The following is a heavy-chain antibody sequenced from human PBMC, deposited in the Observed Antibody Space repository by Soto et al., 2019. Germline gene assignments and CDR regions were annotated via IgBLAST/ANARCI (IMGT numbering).Heavy chain of an antibody. CDR1: GFTFSSYA. Sequence: QVQLVESGGGVVQPGRSLRLSCAASGFTFSSYAMHWVRQAPGKGLEWVAVISYDGSNKYYADSVKGRFTISRDNSKNTLYLQMNSLRAEDTAVYYCARAVRLRSPADDYWGQGTLVTVSS. CDR2: ISYDGSNK. CDR3: ARAVRLRSPADDY. D-gene: IGHD6-6*01. V-gene: IGHV3-30-3*01. J-gene: IGHJ4*02.